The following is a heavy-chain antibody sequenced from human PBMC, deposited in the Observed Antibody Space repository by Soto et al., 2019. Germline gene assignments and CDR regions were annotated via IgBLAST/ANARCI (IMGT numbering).Heavy chain of an antibody. J-gene: IGHJ5*01. CDR3: EREGYCSNCFDS. D-gene: IGHD2-15*01. Sequence: PSETLSLTCTVSGGSISSHYWSWIRQPPGKGLEWIGYIYYSGSSNYNPSLKSRVTISIATSKNQFSLKLRSVTAADTAVYYCEREGYCSNCFDSWGQGTLVTVSS. CDR2: IYYSGSS. CDR1: GGSISSHY. V-gene: IGHV4-59*11.